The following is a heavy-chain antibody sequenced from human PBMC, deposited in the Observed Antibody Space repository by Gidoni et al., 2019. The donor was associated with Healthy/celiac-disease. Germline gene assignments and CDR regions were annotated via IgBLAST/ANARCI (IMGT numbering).Heavy chain of an antibody. CDR3: ASRVYCGGECVGAFDI. CDR2: IFHSGCT. Sequence: HVQLQESGPGLVNSSDTLSLTRTDSGYPTSCGYYWGWIRQPPGKGLEWIGSIFHSGCTYYNPSLKRRVTISVDTSKNQVSLKLSSVTAADTAVYYCASRVYCGGECVGAFDIWGQGTMVTVSS. D-gene: IGHD2-21*01. J-gene: IGHJ3*02. CDR1: GYPTSCGYY. V-gene: IGHV4-38-2*02.